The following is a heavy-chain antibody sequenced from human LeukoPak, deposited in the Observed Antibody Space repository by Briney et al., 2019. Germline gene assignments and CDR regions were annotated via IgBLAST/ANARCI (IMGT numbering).Heavy chain of an antibody. V-gene: IGHV4-59*01. CDR1: GGSISDYY. CDR2: IYYSGST. Sequence: SETLSFTGTVSGGSISDYYWSWIRQPPGKGLEWIGHIYYSGSTNYNPSLKSRITISVDTSKNQFSLKLSSVTAADTAVYYCARVDDSSVIDYWGQGTLVTVSS. CDR3: ARVDDSSVIDY. J-gene: IGHJ4*02. D-gene: IGHD3-22*01.